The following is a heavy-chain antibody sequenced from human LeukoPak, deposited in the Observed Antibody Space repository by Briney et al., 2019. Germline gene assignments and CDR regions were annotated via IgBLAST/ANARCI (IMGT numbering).Heavy chain of an antibody. J-gene: IGHJ6*02. CDR2: INHSGST. Sequence: SETLSLTCAVYDESFRGYHWTWIRQPPGKGLEWIGEINHSGSTNYNPSLKSRVTISVDTSKNQFSLKLNSVTAADTAVYYCARPGQLGSLYYGMDVWGQGTTVTVS. CDR3: ARPGQLGSLYYGMDV. V-gene: IGHV4-34*01. D-gene: IGHD3-10*01. CDR1: DESFRGYH.